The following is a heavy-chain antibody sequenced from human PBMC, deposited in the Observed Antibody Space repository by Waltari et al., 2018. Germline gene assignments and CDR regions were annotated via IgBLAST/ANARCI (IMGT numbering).Heavy chain of an antibody. CDR1: GGSISTSRYF. CDR3: ARGMSSVWYGPFDY. D-gene: IGHD6-19*01. V-gene: IGHV4-61*02. Sequence: QVQLQESGPGLVKPSQTLSLTCTVSGGSISTSRYFWSWIRQPAGKGLEWIGRVYSSGSTYYNPSLKSRVTISIDTSKNQFSLKLTSVTAADTAVYYCARGMSSVWYGPFDYWGQGTLVTVSS. J-gene: IGHJ4*02. CDR2: VYSSGST.